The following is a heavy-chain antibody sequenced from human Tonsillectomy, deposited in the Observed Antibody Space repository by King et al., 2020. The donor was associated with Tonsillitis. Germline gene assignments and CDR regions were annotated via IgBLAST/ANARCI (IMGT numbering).Heavy chain of an antibody. CDR2: IVCEDDK. V-gene: IGHV2-70*01. D-gene: IGHD3-3*01. J-gene: IGHJ4*02. CDR1: GCSLSTSGMC. Sequence: VTLKESGPALVKPTQTLTLTCTFSGCSLSTSGMCVSWIRQPPGKALEWLALIVCEDDKYYSTSLKTRLTISKETSKNQVVLTMTNMDPADTATYYCARIHNDFWSGYADFWGRGTLVTVSS. CDR3: ARIHNDFWSGYADF.